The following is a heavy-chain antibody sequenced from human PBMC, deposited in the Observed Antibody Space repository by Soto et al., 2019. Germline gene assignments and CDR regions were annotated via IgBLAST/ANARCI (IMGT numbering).Heavy chain of an antibody. V-gene: IGHV4-30-2*01. CDR3: ARTRYRGYATPFDY. CDR2: IYHSGST. Sequence: QLQLQESGSGLVKPSQTLSLTCAVSGGSISSGGYSWSWIRRPPGKGLEWIGYIYHSGSTYYNPSLKSRVTISVDRSKNHFSMKLSSVTAADTAVSYCARTRYRGYATPFDYWGQGTLVTVSS. D-gene: IGHD5-12*01. J-gene: IGHJ4*02. CDR1: GGSISSGGYS.